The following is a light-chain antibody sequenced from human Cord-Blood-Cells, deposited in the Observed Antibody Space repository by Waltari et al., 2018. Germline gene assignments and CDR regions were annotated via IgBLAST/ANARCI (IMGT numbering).Light chain of an antibody. CDR2: AAS. Sequence: DIQMTQSTSPLSASVGDRVTITYRASQSISSYLNWYQQKPGKAPKLLIYAASSLQSGVPSRFSGSGSGTDFTLTISSLQPEDFATYYCQQSYSTPLTFGGGTKVEIK. CDR3: QQSYSTPLT. J-gene: IGKJ4*01. V-gene: IGKV1-39*01. CDR1: QSISSY.